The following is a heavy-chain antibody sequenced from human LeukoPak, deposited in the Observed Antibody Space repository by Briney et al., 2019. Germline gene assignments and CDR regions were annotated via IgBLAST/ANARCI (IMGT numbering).Heavy chain of an antibody. CDR2: IIPIFGTA. CDR3: ARDYDFWSGYYPY. V-gene: IGHV1-69*05. D-gene: IGHD3-3*01. Sequence: SVKVSCKASGGTFSSYAISWVRQAPGQGLEWMGRIIPIFGTANYAQKFQGRVTITTDESTSTAYMELSSLRSEDTAVYYCARDYDFWSGYYPYWGQGTLVTASS. J-gene: IGHJ4*02. CDR1: GGTFSSYA.